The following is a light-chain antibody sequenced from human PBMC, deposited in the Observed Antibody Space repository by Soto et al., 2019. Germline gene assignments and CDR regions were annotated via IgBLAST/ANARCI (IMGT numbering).Light chain of an antibody. CDR3: SSYTSSSTPYYV. CDR2: EVS. V-gene: IGLV2-14*01. CDR1: SSDVGGYNY. J-gene: IGLJ1*01. Sequence: QSALPQPASVSGSPGQSITISCTGTSSDVGGYNYVSWYQQHPGKAPKLMIYEVSNRPSGVSNRFSGSKSGNTASLTISGLQAEDEADYYCSSYTSSSTPYYVFGTGTQVTVL.